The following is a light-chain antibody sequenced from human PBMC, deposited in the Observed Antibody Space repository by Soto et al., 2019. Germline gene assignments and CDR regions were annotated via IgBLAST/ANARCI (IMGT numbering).Light chain of an antibody. V-gene: IGLV1-40*01. Sequence: QSVLTQPHSVSGAPGQRVTISCTGSSSNIGAGYDVHWYQQLPGTAPKLLIYGNSNRPSGVPDRFSGSKSGTSASLAITGLQAGDEADYYCQSYDSSLSGSEVFGTGTQLTVL. CDR3: QSYDSSLSGSEV. CDR2: GNS. CDR1: SSNIGAGYD. J-gene: IGLJ1*01.